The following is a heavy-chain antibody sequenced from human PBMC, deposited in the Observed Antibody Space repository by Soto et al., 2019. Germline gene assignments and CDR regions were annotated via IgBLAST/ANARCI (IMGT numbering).Heavy chain of an antibody. CDR1: GLAFPIDD. Sequence: QVQLVQSGAEVKKPGASVQVSCKASGLAFPIDDIIWVRQTIGQGLEFMGWMNPSGRNTGYAQKFQGRATFTWNTPTSTAYMDLRGLRSEDTAVYYCARYRTKVPVAFDVWGQGTMVTVSS. V-gene: IGHV1-8*01. D-gene: IGHD3-16*02. CDR2: MNPSGRNT. CDR3: ARYRTKVPVAFDV. J-gene: IGHJ3*01.